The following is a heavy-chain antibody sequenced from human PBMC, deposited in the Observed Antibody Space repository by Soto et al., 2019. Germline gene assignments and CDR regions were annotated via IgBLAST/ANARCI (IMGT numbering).Heavy chain of an antibody. D-gene: IGHD3-10*01. CDR3: SRDGGECLQSGGCWFDP. CDR2: IFHSGST. J-gene: IGHJ5*02. CDR1: GDSISNFHW. Sequence: VQLHESGPGLVKASGTLSLTCAVSGDSISNFHWWTWLRQPPGRGLEWIGEIFHSGSTTYNPSLKSRVTISAGKSTNQCSLNLNSVTVADTAVDYCSRDGGECLQSGGCWFDPWGPGILVIGSS. V-gene: IGHV4-4*02.